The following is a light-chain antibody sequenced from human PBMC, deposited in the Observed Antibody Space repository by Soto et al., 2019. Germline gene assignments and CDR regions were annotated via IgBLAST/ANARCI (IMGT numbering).Light chain of an antibody. CDR2: DAS. CDR3: QQYKSYSQS. V-gene: IGKV1-5*01. J-gene: IGKJ2*01. CDR1: QSISSW. Sequence: DIQMTQSPSTLSASVGDRVTITCRASQSISSWLAWYQQKPGKAPKLLIYDASRLESGVPSRFSGSGSGTEFTLAFRSLQPDDFATYYCQQYKSYSQSFGQETKLDIK.